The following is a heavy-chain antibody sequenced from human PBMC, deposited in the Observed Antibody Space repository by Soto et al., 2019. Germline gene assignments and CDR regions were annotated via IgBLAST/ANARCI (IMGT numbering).Heavy chain of an antibody. CDR3: ARRLPAFDD. CDR1: GYTFSNYA. Sequence: QVPLVQSGAELSKPGASVKISCRSSGYTFSNYALQWVRQAPGQGLEWLGWVNPSNGRTKYSESFQGRLSLPRNTSANTAYMKLSSLRPGDTAVYYCARRLPAFDDLGQRTLVTVSS. V-gene: IGHV1-3*01. J-gene: IGHJ3*01. CDR2: VNPSNGRT.